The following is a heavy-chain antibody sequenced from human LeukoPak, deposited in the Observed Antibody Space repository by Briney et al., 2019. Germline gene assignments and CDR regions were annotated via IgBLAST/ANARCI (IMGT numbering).Heavy chain of an antibody. CDR2: INASGTT. J-gene: IGHJ4*02. D-gene: IGHD1-26*01. CDR1: GGSISDYY. V-gene: IGHV4-4*07. Sequence: SETLSLTCSVSGGSISDYYWSWIRQPAGKGLEWIGRINASGTTRYNPSLKTRLAMSVDTSKNQFSLKLTSVTAADTAVYYCARGRGSNDYWGQGTLVTVSS. CDR3: ARGRGSNDY.